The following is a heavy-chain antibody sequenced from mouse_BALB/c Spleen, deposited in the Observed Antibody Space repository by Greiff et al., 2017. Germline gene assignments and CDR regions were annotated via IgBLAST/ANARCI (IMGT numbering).Heavy chain of an antibody. CDR3: ARRGYGYDYYAMDY. J-gene: IGHJ4*01. CDR1: GFTFSSYT. D-gene: IGHD1-2*01. Sequence: EVQLQESGGGLVQPGGSLKLSCAASGFTFSSYTMSWVRQTPEKRLEWVAYISNGGGSTYYPDTVKGRFTISRDNAKNTLYLQMSSLKSEDTAMYYCARRGYGYDYYAMDYWGQGTSVTVSS. V-gene: IGHV5-12-2*01. CDR2: ISNGGGST.